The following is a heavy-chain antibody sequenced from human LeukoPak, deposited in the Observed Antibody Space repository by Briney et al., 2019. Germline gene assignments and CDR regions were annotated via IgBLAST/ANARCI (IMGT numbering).Heavy chain of an antibody. CDR1: GVSISSYY. Sequence: SETLFLTCTVSGVSISSYYWSWIRQPPGKGLEWIGYSYHDGRTNYNPSLKSRATISVDTSESQFSLKLSSVTAADTAVYYCASFSDYGGNFFDYWGQGTLVTVSS. CDR2: SYHDGRT. J-gene: IGHJ4*02. CDR3: ASFSDYGGNFFDY. D-gene: IGHD4-23*01. V-gene: IGHV4-59*08.